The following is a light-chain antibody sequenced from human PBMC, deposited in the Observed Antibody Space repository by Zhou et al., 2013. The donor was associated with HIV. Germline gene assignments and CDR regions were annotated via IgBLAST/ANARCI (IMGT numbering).Light chain of an antibody. CDR2: DAS. V-gene: IGKV1-27*01. J-gene: IGKJ1*01. CDR3: HQYKLAPWT. CDR1: QDINSY. Sequence: DIQMTQSPSSLSASVGDRVTITCRASQDINSYLAWYQQRPGKVPSLLIYDASSGVPSRFSGSGSGTDFTLTISSLQPEDVATYYCHQYKLAPWTFGQGTKVEMK.